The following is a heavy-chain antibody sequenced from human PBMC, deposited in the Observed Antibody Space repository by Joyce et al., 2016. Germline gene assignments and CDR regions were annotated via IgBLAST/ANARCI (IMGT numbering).Heavy chain of an antibody. CDR3: AKILTATYSSGWFLDY. Sequence: QVQLVESGGGVVQPGRSLRLSCAASGLTLSHYGVHWVPQGSGKGLEWVEVISYDGIYKDYGDSVKGRFTISRDNSKNTVFLEMNSLRAEDTAVYYCAKILTATYSSGWFLDYWGQGTLVTVSS. V-gene: IGHV3-30*18. CDR2: ISYDGIYK. CDR1: GLTLSHYG. D-gene: IGHD6-25*01. J-gene: IGHJ4*02.